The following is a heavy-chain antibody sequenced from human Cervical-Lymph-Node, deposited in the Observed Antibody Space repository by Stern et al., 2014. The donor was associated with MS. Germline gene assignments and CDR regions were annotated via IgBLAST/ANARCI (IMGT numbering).Heavy chain of an antibody. CDR3: VREGESLKNFDY. CDR2: INPRDATT. J-gene: IGHJ4*02. V-gene: IGHV1-46*01. Sequence: DQLVESGAEVKEPGASVKLSCKPSGNILTRYYMHWVRQAPGQGLEWVALINPRDATTNYAQKFRGRVTMTRDTSTSTVYMELTSLRSEDTAVYYCVREGESLKNFDYWGQGTLVTVSS. CDR1: GNILTRYY.